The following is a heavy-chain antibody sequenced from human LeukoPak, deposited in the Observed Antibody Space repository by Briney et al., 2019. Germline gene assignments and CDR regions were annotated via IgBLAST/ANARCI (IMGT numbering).Heavy chain of an antibody. Sequence: SETLSLTCTVSGGSLSGYYWSWIRQPAGKGLEWIGRIYISGSTNYNPSLKSRATMSGDSSKNQFSLKLSSLTAADTAVYYCARERYSSGWYLDYWGQGTLVTVSS. CDR1: GGSLSGYY. V-gene: IGHV4-4*07. D-gene: IGHD6-19*01. CDR3: ARERYSSGWYLDY. CDR2: IYISGST. J-gene: IGHJ4*02.